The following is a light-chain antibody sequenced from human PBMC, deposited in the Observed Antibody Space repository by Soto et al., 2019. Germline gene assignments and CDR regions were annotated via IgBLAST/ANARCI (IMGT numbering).Light chain of an antibody. CDR1: QGIGNS. V-gene: IGKV1-27*01. CDR3: QKYNTVPAT. J-gene: IGKJ5*01. CDR2: SAS. Sequence: DIQMTQSPPSLSASVGDRVTITCRTSQGIGNSLPWYQQKPGTVPKLLIYSASTLQSGVPSRFSGSGSGTDFTLTISSLQPEAGAAYYCQKYNTVPATFGQGTRLEIK.